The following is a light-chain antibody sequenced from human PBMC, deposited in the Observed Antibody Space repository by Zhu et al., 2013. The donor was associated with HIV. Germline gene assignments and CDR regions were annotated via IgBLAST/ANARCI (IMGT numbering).Light chain of an antibody. Sequence: EIVLTQSPGTLSLSPGERATLSCRASQSVSSSHLAWYQQNPGQAPRLLIYDASTRATGIPDRFSGSGSGTDFTLTITRLEPEDFAVYYCQQYGNSPRTFGQGTKVE. J-gene: IGKJ1*01. CDR1: QSVSSSH. CDR2: DAS. V-gene: IGKV3-20*01. CDR3: QQYGNSPRT.